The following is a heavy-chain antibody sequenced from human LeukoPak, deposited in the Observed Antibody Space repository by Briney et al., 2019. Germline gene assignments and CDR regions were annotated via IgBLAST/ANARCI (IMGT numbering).Heavy chain of an antibody. V-gene: IGHV1-69*13. CDR3: ARGRWYNWNPKSHYYYYMDV. J-gene: IGHJ6*03. CDR1: GGTFSSYA. D-gene: IGHD1-20*01. CDR2: IIPIFGTA. Sequence: ASVKVSCKASGGTFSSYAISWVRQAPGQGLEWMGGIIPIFGTANYAQKFQGRVTITADESTSTAYMELSSLRSEDTAVYYCARGRWYNWNPKSHYYYYMDVWGKGTTVTVSS.